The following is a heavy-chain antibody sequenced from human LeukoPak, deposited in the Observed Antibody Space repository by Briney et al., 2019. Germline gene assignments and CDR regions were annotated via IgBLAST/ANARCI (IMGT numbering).Heavy chain of an antibody. D-gene: IGHD3-22*01. CDR2: IIPIFGTA. J-gene: IGHJ3*02. V-gene: IGHV1-69*05. Sequence: GASVKVSCKASGGTFSSYAMSWVRQAPGQGLEWMGKIIPIFGTANYAQKFQGRVTITTDESTSTAYMELSSLRSEDTAVYYCARGARGSSGYYDAFDIWGQGTMVTVSS. CDR1: GGTFSSYA. CDR3: ARGARGSSGYYDAFDI.